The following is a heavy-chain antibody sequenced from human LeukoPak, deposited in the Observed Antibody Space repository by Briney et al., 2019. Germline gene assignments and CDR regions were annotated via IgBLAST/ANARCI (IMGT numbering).Heavy chain of an antibody. J-gene: IGHJ4*02. V-gene: IGHV3-20*04. CDR1: GFAFSTYD. Sequence: GGSLRLSCAASGFAFSTYDMNWVRQAPGKGLEWVSGVNWNGGSTGYADSVKGRFTISRDNAKNSLYLQMNSLRAEDTALYYCARNGGAYYYDRSGYCAYWGQGSLVTVSS. CDR3: ARNGGAYYYDRSGYCAY. CDR2: VNWNGGST. D-gene: IGHD3-22*01.